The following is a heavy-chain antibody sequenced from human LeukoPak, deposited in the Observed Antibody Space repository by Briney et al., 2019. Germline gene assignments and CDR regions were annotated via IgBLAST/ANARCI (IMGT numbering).Heavy chain of an antibody. CDR3: AKTNGYYSD. V-gene: IGHV3-23*01. J-gene: IGHJ4*02. CDR2: ISGSGGTT. D-gene: IGHD3-22*01. CDR1: GFTFSSYG. Sequence: PGGSLRLSCAASGFTFSSYGMNWVRQAPGEGLEWVSGISGSGGTTYYAHSVKGRFTISRDNSKNSLSLQVSSLRAEDTAVYYCAKTNGYYSDWGQGPLVTVSS.